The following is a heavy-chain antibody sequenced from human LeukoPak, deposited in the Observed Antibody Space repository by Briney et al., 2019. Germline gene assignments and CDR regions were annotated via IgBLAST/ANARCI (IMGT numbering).Heavy chain of an antibody. Sequence: SETLSLTCTVSGGSISSGGYYWSWIRQHPGKGLEWIGYIYYSGSTYYNPSLKSRVTISVDTSKNQFSLKLSSVTAADTAVYYCARSSGYYIHFDYWGQGTLVTVSS. J-gene: IGHJ4*02. D-gene: IGHD3-22*01. CDR2: IYYSGST. CDR3: ARSSGYYIHFDY. V-gene: IGHV4-31*03. CDR1: GGSISSGGYY.